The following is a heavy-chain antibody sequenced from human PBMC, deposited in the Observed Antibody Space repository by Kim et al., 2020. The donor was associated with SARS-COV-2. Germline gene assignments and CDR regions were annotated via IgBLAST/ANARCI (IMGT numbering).Heavy chain of an antibody. Sequence: GGSLRLSCTASGFTFSSYSMNWVRQAPGGGLEWVASIASTSHYIYYADSVKGRFTISRDNAKNSLYLQMNSLRAEDTAVYYCARDYDIVDSNMYDYYYGVDDWGQETTVTVSS. CDR3: ARDYDIVDSNMYDYYYGVDD. D-gene: IGHD2-8*01. CDR1: GFTFSSYS. V-gene: IGHV3-21*01. CDR2: IASTSHYI. J-gene: IGHJ6*02.